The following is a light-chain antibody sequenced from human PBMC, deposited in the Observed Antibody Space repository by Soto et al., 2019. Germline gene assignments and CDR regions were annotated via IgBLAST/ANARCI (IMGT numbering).Light chain of an antibody. CDR3: QQFKTYSLT. CDR2: DAF. CDR1: QSINNW. Sequence: DIQMTQSPSTLSASVGDRATITCRASQSINNWLAWYQQKPGKAPKLLIFDAFNLESGVPFRFSGSGFGTEFTLTISSLQPDDSATYYCQQFKTYSLTFGGGTKVEI. V-gene: IGKV1-5*01. J-gene: IGKJ4*01.